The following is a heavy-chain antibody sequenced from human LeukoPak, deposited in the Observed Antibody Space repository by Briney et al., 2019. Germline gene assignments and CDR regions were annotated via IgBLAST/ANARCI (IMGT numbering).Heavy chain of an antibody. J-gene: IGHJ4*02. V-gene: IGHV3-7*01. CDR3: ACRRWKTSAVDY. D-gene: IGHD4-23*01. CDR2: IKQDGSEK. Sequence: GGSLRLSCAASGFTFSIYWMSWVRQAPGKGLEGVANIKQDGSEKYYVDSVKGRFTISRDNAKNSLYLQMNSLRAEDTAVYFCACRRWKTSAVDYWGQGTLVTVSS. CDR1: GFTFSIYW.